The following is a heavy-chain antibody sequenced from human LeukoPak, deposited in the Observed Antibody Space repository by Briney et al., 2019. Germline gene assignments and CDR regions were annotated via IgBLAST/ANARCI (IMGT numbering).Heavy chain of an antibody. CDR3: ARGNYYDSRAVDY. D-gene: IGHD3-22*01. Sequence: SGTLSLTCAVSGGSISSSHWWTWLRQSPEKGLEWIGSIYYPGSTYYNPSLKSRVTISVDTSKNQFSLKLSSVTAADTAVYYCARGNYYDSRAVDYWGQGTLVTVSS. V-gene: IGHV4-39*01. J-gene: IGHJ4*01. CDR2: IYYPGST. CDR1: GGSISSSHW.